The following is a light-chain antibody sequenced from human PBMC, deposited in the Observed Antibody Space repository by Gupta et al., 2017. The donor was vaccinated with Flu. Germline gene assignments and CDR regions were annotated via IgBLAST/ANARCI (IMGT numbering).Light chain of an antibody. Sequence: PSPLSAFVGDRATITSRATESITNNLAWYQQKPGKAPKLLIYKASTVETGVPSRISGSGSGTDFTLTISGLQPDDFATYYCQHSDSSPSTFGQGTKVEIK. CDR2: KAS. CDR1: ESITNN. V-gene: IGKV1-5*03. CDR3: QHSDSSPST. J-gene: IGKJ2*01.